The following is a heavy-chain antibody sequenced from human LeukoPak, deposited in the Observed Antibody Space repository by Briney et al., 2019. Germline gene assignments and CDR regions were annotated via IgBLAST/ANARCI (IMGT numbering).Heavy chain of an antibody. V-gene: IGHV3-53*01. CDR1: GVSGSSNY. CDR2: VYGGGTT. J-gene: IGHJ6*02. CDR3: ARGGIAVAGTLYGMDV. D-gene: IGHD6-19*01. Sequence: RGSLREYCAASGVSGSSNYMSRVHQHPGKGLEWISVVYGGGTTYYADSVKGRFTISRDNSKSTLYLQMNSLRAEDTAVYYCARGGIAVAGTLYGMDVWGQGTTVTVSS.